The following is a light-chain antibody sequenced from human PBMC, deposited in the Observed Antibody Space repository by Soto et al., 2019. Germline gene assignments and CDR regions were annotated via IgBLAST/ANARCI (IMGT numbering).Light chain of an antibody. V-gene: IGKV3-20*01. CDR1: QSVSSSY. J-gene: IGKJ5*01. Sequence: EIVLTQSPGTLSLSPGERATLSCRASQSVSSSYLAWYQQKPGQAPRLLIYGASSRATGIPDRFSGSGSGTDFTLTISRLEPDDFAVYYCQQYGSSLITFGPWTRLEIK. CDR3: QQYGSSLIT. CDR2: GAS.